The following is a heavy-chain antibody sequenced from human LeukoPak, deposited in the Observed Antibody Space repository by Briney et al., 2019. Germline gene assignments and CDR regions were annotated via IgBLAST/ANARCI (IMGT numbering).Heavy chain of an antibody. CDR1: GFTFSSYS. J-gene: IGHJ6*03. Sequence: GGSLRLSCAASGFTFSSYSMNWVRQAPGKGLEWVSSISSSSSYIYYADSVKGRFTISRDNAKNSLYLQMNSLRAEDTAVYYCARSSWDHYYYYYMDVWGKGTTVTISS. CDR3: ARSSWDHYYYYYMDV. CDR2: ISSSSSYI. V-gene: IGHV3-21*01. D-gene: IGHD6-13*01.